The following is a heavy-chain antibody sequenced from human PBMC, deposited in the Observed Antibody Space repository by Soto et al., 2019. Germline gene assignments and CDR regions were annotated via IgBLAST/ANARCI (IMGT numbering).Heavy chain of an antibody. CDR3: ATRFARYRGITGTKYGEYYLDS. V-gene: IGHV1-24*01. Sequence: GYRHKGLSMYWVRHSTEKGLEWKGGSDPEDGETIYAQKFQGRVTMTEDTSTDTAYMELSSLRSEDTAVYYCATRFARYRGITGTKYGEYYLDSWGKGPPVPV. CDR1: GYRHKGLS. D-gene: IGHD1-20*01. J-gene: IGHJ4*02. CDR2: SDPEDGET.